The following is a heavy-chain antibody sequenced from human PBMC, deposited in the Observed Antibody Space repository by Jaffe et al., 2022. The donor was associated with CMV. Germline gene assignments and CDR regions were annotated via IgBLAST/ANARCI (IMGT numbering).Heavy chain of an antibody. CDR1: GGSISSYY. D-gene: IGHD6-19*01. CDR2: IYYSGST. V-gene: IGHV4-59*08. Sequence: QVQLQESGPGLVKPSETLSLTCTVSGGSISSYYWSWIRQPPGKGLEWIGYIYYSGSTNYNPSLKSRVTISVDTSKNQFSLKLSSVTAADTAVYYCARRRLIYSSGFPHFDIWGQGTMVTVSS. CDR3: ARRRLIYSSGFPHFDI. J-gene: IGHJ3*02.